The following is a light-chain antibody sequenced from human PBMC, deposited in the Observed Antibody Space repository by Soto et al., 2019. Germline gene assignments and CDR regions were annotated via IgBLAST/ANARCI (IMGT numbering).Light chain of an antibody. V-gene: IGLV2-8*01. CDR2: EVT. Sequence: QSVLTQPPSASGSPGQSVTISCTGTSSDVGGYDYVSWYQKHPDKAPKLIIFEVTKRPSGVPDRFSGSKFGNTASLTVSGPQPEDEAEYYCFSYAGRNNLDVFGAGTKVTAL. J-gene: IGLJ1*01. CDR3: FSYAGRNNLDV. CDR1: SSDVGGYDY.